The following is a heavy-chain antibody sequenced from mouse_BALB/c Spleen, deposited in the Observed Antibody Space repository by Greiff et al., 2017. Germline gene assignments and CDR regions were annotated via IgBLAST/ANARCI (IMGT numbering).Heavy chain of an antibody. CDR3: ARSGTTVVALYYYAMDY. V-gene: IGHV1-9*01. CDR2: ILPGSGST. Sequence: QVQLQQSGAELMKPGASVKISCKATGYTFSSYWIEWVKQRPGHGLEWIGEILPGSGSTNYNEKFKGKATFTADTSSNTAYMQLSSLTSEDSAVYYCARSGTTVVALYYYAMDYWGQGTSVTVSA. J-gene: IGHJ4*01. CDR1: GYTFSSYW. D-gene: IGHD1-1*01.